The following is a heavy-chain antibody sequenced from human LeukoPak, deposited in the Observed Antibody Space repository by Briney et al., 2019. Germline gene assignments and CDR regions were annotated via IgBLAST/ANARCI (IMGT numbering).Heavy chain of an antibody. V-gene: IGHV3-33*01. D-gene: IGHD6-19*01. J-gene: IGHJ4*02. CDR1: GFTFSSYG. CDR3: AREYSSGWTSDY. Sequence: PGRSLRLSCEASGFTFSSYGMHWVRQAPGKGLEWVAVIWYDGSDKYYADSVKGRFSISRDNSKNTLYLQMNSLRAEDTAVYYCAREYSSGWTSDYWGQGTLVTVSS. CDR2: IWYDGSDK.